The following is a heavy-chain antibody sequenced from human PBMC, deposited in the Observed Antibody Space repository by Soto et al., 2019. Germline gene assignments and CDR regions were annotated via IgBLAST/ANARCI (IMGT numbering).Heavy chain of an antibody. D-gene: IGHD6-13*01. Sequence: QITLKESGPTLVKPTQTLTLTCTFSGFSLSTSGVGVGWIRQPPGKALEWLALIYWDDDKRYSPSLKSRLTITKDTSKNQVVLTMTNMDPVDTATYYCAHSGSSSSWYNPPYYYYGMDVWGQGTTVTVSS. J-gene: IGHJ6*02. CDR2: IYWDDDK. CDR3: AHSGSSSSWYNPPYYYYGMDV. V-gene: IGHV2-5*02. CDR1: GFSLSTSGVG.